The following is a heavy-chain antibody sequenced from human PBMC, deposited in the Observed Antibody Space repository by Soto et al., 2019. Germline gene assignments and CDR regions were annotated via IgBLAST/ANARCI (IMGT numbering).Heavy chain of an antibody. V-gene: IGHV1-24*01. CDR3: ATDLGQQLVPRLAG. CDR2: FDPEDGET. D-gene: IGHD6-13*01. J-gene: IGHJ4*02. CDR1: GYNLTELS. Sequence: ASVKVSCKVSGYNLTELSMHWVRQAPGKGLEWMGGFDPEDGETIYAQKFQGRVTMTEDTSTDTAYMELSSLRSEDTAVYYCATDLGQQLVPRLAGWGQGTLVTVSS.